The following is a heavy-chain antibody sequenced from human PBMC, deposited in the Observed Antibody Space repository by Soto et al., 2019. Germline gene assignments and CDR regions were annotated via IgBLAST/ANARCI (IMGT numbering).Heavy chain of an antibody. CDR3: AMSNPDIVASDY. D-gene: IGHD5-12*01. J-gene: IGHJ4*02. CDR2: IYYSGST. Sequence: PSETLSLTCTVSGGSISSYYWSWIRQPPGKGLEWIGYIYYSGSTNYNPSLKSRVTISVDTSKNQFSLKLSSVTAADTAVYYCAMSNPDIVASDYWGQGTLVTVSS. CDR1: GGSISSYY. V-gene: IGHV4-59*01.